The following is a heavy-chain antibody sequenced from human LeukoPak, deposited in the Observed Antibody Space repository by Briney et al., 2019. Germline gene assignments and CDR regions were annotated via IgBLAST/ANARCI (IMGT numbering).Heavy chain of an antibody. V-gene: IGHV1-69*13. Sequence: SVKVSCKASGYTFTSYGISWVRQAPGQGLEWMGGIIPIFGTGNYAQKFQGRVTITADESTSTAYMELSSLRSEDTAVYYCARCHSGWYYFQHWGQGTLVTGSS. CDR2: IIPIFGTG. CDR1: GYTFTSYG. J-gene: IGHJ1*01. CDR3: ARCHSGWYYFQH. D-gene: IGHD6-19*01.